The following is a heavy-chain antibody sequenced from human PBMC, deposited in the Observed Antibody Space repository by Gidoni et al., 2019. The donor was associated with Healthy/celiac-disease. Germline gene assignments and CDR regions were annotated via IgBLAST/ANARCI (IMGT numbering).Heavy chain of an antibody. V-gene: IGHV4-59*01. CDR2: IYYSGRT. CDR1: GGSISSYY. CDR3: ARDFGGMDV. J-gene: IGHJ6*02. Sequence: QVQLQESGPGLVKPSATLSLTCPVSGGSISSYYWSWLRQPPGKGLEWIGYIYYSGRTNYNPSIKSRVTISVDTSKNQFSLKLSSVTAADTAGYYCARDFGGMDVWGQGTTVTVSS. D-gene: IGHD3-3*01.